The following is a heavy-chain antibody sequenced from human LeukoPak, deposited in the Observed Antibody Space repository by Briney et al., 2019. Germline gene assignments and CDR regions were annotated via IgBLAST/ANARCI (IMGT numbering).Heavy chain of an antibody. Sequence: GASVKVSCKASGYTFTSYYMHWVRQAPGQGLEWMGIINPSGGSTSYAQKFQGRVTMTRDTSISTAYMELSRLRSDDTAVYYCARVEYSYGSIDYWGQGTLVTVSS. V-gene: IGHV1-46*01. CDR1: GYTFTSYY. CDR2: INPSGGST. J-gene: IGHJ4*02. D-gene: IGHD5-18*01. CDR3: ARVEYSYGSIDY.